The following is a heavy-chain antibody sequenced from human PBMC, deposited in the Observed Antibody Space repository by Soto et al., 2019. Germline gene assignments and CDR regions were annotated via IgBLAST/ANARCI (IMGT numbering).Heavy chain of an antibody. Sequence: PGESRKISCKGSGYSFTSYWIGWVRQVPGKGLEWMGIIYPGDSDTRYSPSFQGQVTISADKSISTAYLQWSSLKASDTAMYYCARQVAATGFDWFDPWGQGTLVTVSS. CDR2: IYPGDSDT. J-gene: IGHJ5*02. CDR3: ARQVAATGFDWFDP. CDR1: GYSFTSYW. V-gene: IGHV5-51*01. D-gene: IGHD2-15*01.